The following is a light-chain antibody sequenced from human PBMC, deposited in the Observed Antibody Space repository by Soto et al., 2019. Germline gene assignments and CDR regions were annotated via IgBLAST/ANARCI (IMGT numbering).Light chain of an antibody. Sequence: DIQMTQSPSSLSASVGDRVTITCRASQVIRNDVGWYQQKPEKAPNRLIYGASSLQSGVPSRFNGSGSGTELTLTLSSLQPEDFATDFCLQHNSYAFTFGHGTKVDFK. J-gene: IGKJ3*01. V-gene: IGKV1-17*01. CDR3: LQHNSYAFT. CDR2: GAS. CDR1: QVIRND.